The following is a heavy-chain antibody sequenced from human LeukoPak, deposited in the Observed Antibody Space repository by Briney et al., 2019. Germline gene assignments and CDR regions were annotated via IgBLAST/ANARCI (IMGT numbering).Heavy chain of an antibody. J-gene: IGHJ6*04. Sequence: SETLSLTCAVYGGSFSGYYWSWIRQPPGTGLEWIGEINHSGSTNYNPSLKSRVTISVDTSTNKFSLKLSSVTAADTAVYYCARGTFVVVPAHYGMDVWGKGTTVTVSS. CDR1: GGSFSGYY. CDR2: INHSGST. D-gene: IGHD2-2*01. CDR3: ARGTFVVVPAHYGMDV. V-gene: IGHV4-34*01.